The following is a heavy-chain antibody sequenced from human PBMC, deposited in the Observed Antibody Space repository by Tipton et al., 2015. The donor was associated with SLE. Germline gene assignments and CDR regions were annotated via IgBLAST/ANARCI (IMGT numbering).Heavy chain of an antibody. Sequence: TLSLTCTVSGGSISSYYWSCIRQPPGKGLEWIGYIYYSGSTNYNPSLKSRVTISVDTSKNQFSLKLSSVTAADTAVYYCARESGFDYWGQGTLVTVSS. J-gene: IGHJ4*02. CDR1: GGSISSYY. D-gene: IGHD7-27*01. CDR2: IYYSGST. V-gene: IGHV4-59*12. CDR3: ARESGFDY.